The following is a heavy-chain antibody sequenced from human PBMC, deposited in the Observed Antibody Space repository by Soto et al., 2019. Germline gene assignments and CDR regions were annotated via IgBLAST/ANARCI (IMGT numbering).Heavy chain of an antibody. J-gene: IGHJ4*02. Sequence: EVQLVESGGGLIQPGGSLRLSCAASGFTVSSNYMSWVRQAPGKGLEWVSVIYSGGSTYYADSVKGRFTISRDNSKNTLYLQMNSLRAEDTAVYYCARAYRKYYDFWSGYDYWGQGTLVTVSS. CDR3: ARAYRKYYDFWSGYDY. CDR2: IYSGGST. CDR1: GFTVSSNY. V-gene: IGHV3-53*01. D-gene: IGHD3-3*01.